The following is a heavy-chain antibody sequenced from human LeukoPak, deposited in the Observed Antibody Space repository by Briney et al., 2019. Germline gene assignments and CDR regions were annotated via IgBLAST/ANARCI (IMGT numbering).Heavy chain of an antibody. CDR2: ISAYNGNT. J-gene: IGHJ4*02. CDR3: ARAGGGLVRYFDWLLSFGAFDY. V-gene: IGHV1-18*01. CDR1: GYIFTSYG. D-gene: IGHD3-9*01. Sequence: ASVKVSCKASGYIFTSYGISWVRQAPGQGLEWMGWISAYNGNTNYAQKLQGRVTMTTDTSTSTAYMELRSLRSDDTAVYYCARAGGGLVRYFDWLLSFGAFDYWGQGTLVTVSS.